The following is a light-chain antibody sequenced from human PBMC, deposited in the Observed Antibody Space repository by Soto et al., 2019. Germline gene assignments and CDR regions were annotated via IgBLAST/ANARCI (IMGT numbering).Light chain of an antibody. J-gene: IGLJ2*01. CDR3: ETWDSKILG. CDR1: SGHSSYI. V-gene: IGLV4-60*02. Sequence: QLVLTQSSSASASLGSSVKLTCTLSSGHSSYIIAWHQQQPGKAPRYLMKLEGSGSYNKGSGVPDRVSGSSSGADRYLTISNLQFEYEADYYCETWDSKILGFGGGTKVIVL. CDR2: LEGSGSY.